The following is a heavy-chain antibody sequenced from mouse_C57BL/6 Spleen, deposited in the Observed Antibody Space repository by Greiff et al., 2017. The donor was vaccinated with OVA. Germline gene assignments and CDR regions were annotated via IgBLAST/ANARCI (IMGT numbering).Heavy chain of an antibody. CDR2: IYPGSGST. Sequence: VQLQQPGAELVKPGASVKMSCKASGYTFTSYWITWVKQRPGQGLEWIGDIYPGSGSTNYTEKFKSKATLTVDTSSSTAYMQLSSLTSEDSAVYYCARGLHYGSSWFAYWGQGTLVTVSA. CDR1: GYTFTSYW. CDR3: ARGLHYGSSWFAY. V-gene: IGHV1-55*01. J-gene: IGHJ3*01. D-gene: IGHD1-1*01.